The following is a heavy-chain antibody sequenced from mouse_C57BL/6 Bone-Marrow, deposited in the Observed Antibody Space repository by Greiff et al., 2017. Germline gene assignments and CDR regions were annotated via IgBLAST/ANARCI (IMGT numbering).Heavy chain of an antibody. Sequence: EVQLQQSVAELVRPGASVKLSCTASGFNIKNTYMHWVKQRPEQGLEWIGRIDPANGNTKYAPKFQGKATITADTSSTTAYLPLSILTSEDTSISYYASNYGTHGGFAYWGQGTVVTVSA. CDR2: IDPANGNT. CDR1: GFNIKNTY. D-gene: IGHD2-1*01. CDR3: ASNYGTHGGFAY. V-gene: IGHV14-3*01. J-gene: IGHJ3*01.